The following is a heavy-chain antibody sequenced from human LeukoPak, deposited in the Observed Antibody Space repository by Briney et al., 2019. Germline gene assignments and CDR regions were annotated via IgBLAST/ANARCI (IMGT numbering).Heavy chain of an antibody. CDR3: ARDVRGGRIYYYGMDV. V-gene: IGHV3-21*01. CDR1: GFTFSSYG. J-gene: IGHJ6*02. CDR2: ISSSSYI. Sequence: PGGSLRLSCTASGFTFSSYGMHWVRQAPGKGLEWVSSISSSSYIYYADSVKGRFTISRDNAKNSLYLQMNSLRAEDTAVYYCARDVRGGRIYYYGMDVWGQGTTVTVSS. D-gene: IGHD2-15*01.